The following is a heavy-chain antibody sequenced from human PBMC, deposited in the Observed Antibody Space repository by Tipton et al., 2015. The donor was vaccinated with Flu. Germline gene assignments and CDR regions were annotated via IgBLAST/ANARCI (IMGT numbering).Heavy chain of an antibody. V-gene: IGHV5-51*01. J-gene: IGHJ4*02. Sequence: QLVQSGAEVKKPGESMKISCKGSGYSFTSYWIGWVRQMPGKGLEWMGIIYPGDSDTRYSPSFQGQVTISADKSISTAYLQWSSRKASDTAMYYCARRACSSTSCYPFDYWGQGPLVTVSS. CDR2: IYPGDSDT. CDR3: ARRACSSTSCYPFDY. D-gene: IGHD2-2*01. CDR1: GYSFTSYW.